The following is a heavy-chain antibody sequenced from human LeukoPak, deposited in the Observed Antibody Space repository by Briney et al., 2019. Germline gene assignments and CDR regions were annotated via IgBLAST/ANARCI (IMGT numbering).Heavy chain of an antibody. D-gene: IGHD3-10*01. Sequence: SETLSLTCTVSGGSISNYYWSWIRQPPGKGLEWIGYISDSGTTNYNPSLKNRVTTSLDTSKNQFSLQLRSVTAADTAVYYCANDIMARGDQENYYYYMDVWGTGATITVSS. CDR3: ANDIMARGDQENYYYYMDV. J-gene: IGHJ6*03. CDR1: GGSISNYY. CDR2: ISDSGTT. V-gene: IGHV4-59*01.